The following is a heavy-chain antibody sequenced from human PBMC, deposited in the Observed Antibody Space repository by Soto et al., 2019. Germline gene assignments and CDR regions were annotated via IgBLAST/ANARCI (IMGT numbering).Heavy chain of an antibody. J-gene: IGHJ4*02. CDR3: AKSGYSYGYDPFFGFFDY. CDR1: GFTFSSYS. Sequence: PGGSLRLSCAASGFTFSSYSMNWVRQAPGKGLEWVSYISSSSSTIYYADSVKGRFTISRDNAKNSLYLQMNSLRAEDTAVYYCAKSGYSYGYDPFFGFFDYWGQGTLVTVSS. D-gene: IGHD5-18*01. V-gene: IGHV3-48*01. CDR2: ISSSSSTI.